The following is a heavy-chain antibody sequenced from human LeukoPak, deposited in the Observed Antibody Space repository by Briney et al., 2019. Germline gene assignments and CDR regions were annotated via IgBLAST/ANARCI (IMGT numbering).Heavy chain of an antibody. CDR2: VYHSGST. CDR3: ARVQSYCGGDCYGAFDI. CDR1: GYSISSGYY. D-gene: IGHD2-21*01. V-gene: IGHV4-38-2*01. Sequence: SETLSLTCAVSGYSISSGYYWGWIRQPPGKGLEWIGSVYHSGSTYYNPSLKSRVTILVDTSKNKFSLKLSSVTAADPAVYYCARVQSYCGGDCYGAFDIWGQGTMVTVSS. J-gene: IGHJ3*02.